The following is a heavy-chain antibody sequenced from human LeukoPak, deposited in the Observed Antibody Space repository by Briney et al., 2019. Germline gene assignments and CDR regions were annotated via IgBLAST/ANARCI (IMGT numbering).Heavy chain of an antibody. CDR3: ARIFDGPFDP. V-gene: IGHV4-59*01. J-gene: IGHJ5*02. CDR2: IYYSGST. Sequence: SGTLSLTCTVSGGSISSYYWSWIRQPPGKGLEWIGYIYYSGSTNYNPSLKSRVTISVDTSKNQFSLKLSSVTAADTAVYYCARIFDGPFDPWGQGTLVTVSS. CDR1: GGSISSYY. D-gene: IGHD3-9*01.